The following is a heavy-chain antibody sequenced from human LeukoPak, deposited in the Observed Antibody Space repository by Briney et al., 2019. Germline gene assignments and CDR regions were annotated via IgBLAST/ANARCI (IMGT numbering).Heavy chain of an antibody. CDR2: IRSKAYGGTT. Sequence: GRSLRLSCTASGFTFGDYAMSWVRQAPGKGLEWVGFIRSKAYGGTTEYAASVKGRFTISRDDSKSIAYLQMNSLKTEDTAVYYCTRNNLGYCSSTSCYEDYYFDYWGQGTLVTVSS. J-gene: IGHJ4*02. CDR1: GFTFGDYA. V-gene: IGHV3-49*04. D-gene: IGHD2-2*01. CDR3: TRNNLGYCSSTSCYEDYYFDY.